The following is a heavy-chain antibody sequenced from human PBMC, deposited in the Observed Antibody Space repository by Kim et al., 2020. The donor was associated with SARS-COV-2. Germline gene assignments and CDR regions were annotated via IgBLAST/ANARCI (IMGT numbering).Heavy chain of an antibody. CDR3: AKGSEYYYGSGTFDY. D-gene: IGHD3-10*01. Sequence: DTRKGPFTISRDNSKNTLYLQMNSLRAEDTAVYYCAKGSEYYYGSGTFDYWGQGTLVTVSS. V-gene: IGHV3-23*01. J-gene: IGHJ4*02.